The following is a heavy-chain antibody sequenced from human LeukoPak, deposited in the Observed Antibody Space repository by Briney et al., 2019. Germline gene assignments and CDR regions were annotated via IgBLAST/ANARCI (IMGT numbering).Heavy chain of an antibody. CDR2: INHSGST. CDR3: ARRGKYGSGSYHY. Sequence: PSETLSLTCAVYGGSFSGYYWSWIRQPPGKGLEWIGEINHSGSTNYNPSLKSRVTISVDTSKNQFSLKLSSVTAADTAVYYCARRGKYGSGSYHYWGQGTLVTVSS. V-gene: IGHV4-34*01. CDR1: GGSFSGYY. D-gene: IGHD3-10*01. J-gene: IGHJ4*02.